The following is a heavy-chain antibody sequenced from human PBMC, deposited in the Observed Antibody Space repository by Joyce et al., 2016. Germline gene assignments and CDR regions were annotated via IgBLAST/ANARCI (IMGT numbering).Heavy chain of an antibody. CDR1: GFTVSNHA. CDR2: MAYDENNK. V-gene: IGHV3-30*04. CDR3: ARDLGKYGGYVFYYGMDV. Sequence: QVQLVESGGGVVQPGRSLSLSCAVSGFTVSNHAMHWVRQAPGKGLEWVAVMAYDENNKYSADSVKVRFTIARDNAKNTLDLQMNSLRSEDTAVYYCARDLGKYGGYVFYYGMDVWGQGTTVTVSS. D-gene: IGHD5-12*01. J-gene: IGHJ6*02.